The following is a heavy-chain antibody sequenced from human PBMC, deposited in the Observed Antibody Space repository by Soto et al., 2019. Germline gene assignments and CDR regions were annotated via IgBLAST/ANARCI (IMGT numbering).Heavy chain of an antibody. J-gene: IGHJ6*02. CDR1: SGPDRGHN. V-gene: IGHV4-59*08. CDR2: VYYTAHT. D-gene: IGHD4-17*01. CDR3: VRQRSDYVHALEDV. Sequence: QVQLQQSGPRLVKPSETLSLTCTVSSGPDRGHNWGWIRQPPGRGLEWIGYVYYTAHTAYKPSLPARATTAPAPSTHANYMTPTSVTAAATAVYDWVRQRSDYVHALEDVWGQGTTVSSSS.